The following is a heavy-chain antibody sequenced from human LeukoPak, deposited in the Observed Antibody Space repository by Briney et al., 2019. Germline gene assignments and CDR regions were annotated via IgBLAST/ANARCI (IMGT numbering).Heavy chain of an antibody. CDR1: GFTFSSYA. CDR2: ISSNGGST. V-gene: IGHV3-64*01. Sequence: PGGSLRLSCAASGFTFSSYAMHWVRQAPGKGLEYVSAISSNGGSTYYANSVKGRFTISRDNSKNTLYLQMGSLRAEDMAVYYCARVSKPSIAVAVGAFDIWGQGTMVTVSS. D-gene: IGHD6-19*01. CDR3: ARVSKPSIAVAVGAFDI. J-gene: IGHJ3*02.